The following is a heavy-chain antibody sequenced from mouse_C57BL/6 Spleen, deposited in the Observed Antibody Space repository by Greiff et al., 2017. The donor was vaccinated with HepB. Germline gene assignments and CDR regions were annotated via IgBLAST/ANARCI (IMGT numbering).Heavy chain of an antibody. J-gene: IGHJ1*03. CDR2: IDPSDSYT. V-gene: IGHV1-69*01. CDR1: GYTFTSYW. D-gene: IGHD1-1*01. Sequence: QVQLKQPGAELVMPGASVKLSCKASGYTFTSYWMHWVKQRPGQGLEWIGEIDPSDSYTNYNQKFKGKSTLTVDKSSSTAYMQRSSLTSEDSAVYYCARYPHYYGSSHWYFDVWGTGTTVTVSS. CDR3: ARYPHYYGSSHWYFDV.